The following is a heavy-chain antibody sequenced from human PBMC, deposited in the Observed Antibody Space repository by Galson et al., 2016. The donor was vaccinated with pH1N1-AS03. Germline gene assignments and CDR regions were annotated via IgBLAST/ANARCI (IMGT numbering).Heavy chain of an antibody. CDR1: GGTFNNYA. J-gene: IGHJ4*02. V-gene: IGHV1-69*06. D-gene: IGHD6-19*01. CDR3: ARGDPAVAEFVY. CDR2: IILMFGTA. Sequence: SVKVSCKASGGTFNNYAIGWVRQAPGQGLEWMGGIILMFGTANYAQKFQGRVTITADKSTTIHYKSTTTAYMELRSLRSEDTAMYYCARGDPAVAEFVYWGQGTLVTVSS.